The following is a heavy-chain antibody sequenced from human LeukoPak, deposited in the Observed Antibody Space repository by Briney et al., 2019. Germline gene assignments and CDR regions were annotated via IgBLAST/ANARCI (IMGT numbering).Heavy chain of an antibody. Sequence: PSETLSLTCAVYGGSFSGYYWSWIRQPPGKGLEWIGEINHSGSTNYNPSLKSRVTISVDTSKNQFSLKLSSVTAADTAVYYCARGVIRGMDVWGKGTTVTVSS. CDR2: INHSGST. D-gene: IGHD2-21*01. J-gene: IGHJ6*03. CDR1: GGSFSGYY. V-gene: IGHV4-34*01. CDR3: ARGVIRGMDV.